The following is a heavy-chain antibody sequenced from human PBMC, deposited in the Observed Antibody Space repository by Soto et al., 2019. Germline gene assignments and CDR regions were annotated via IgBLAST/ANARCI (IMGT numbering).Heavy chain of an antibody. CDR1: GFIADDYA. Sequence: EVQLVESGGGLVQPGRSLRLSCVASGFIADDYAMHWVRQAPGKGLEWVSGISSNSATINYADSVKGRFTISRDNAKNSLFLQMKSLRPEDTAFYYCVKDMKWGGMTTIHYFDSWGQGTLVTVSS. J-gene: IGHJ4*02. CDR2: ISSNSATI. V-gene: IGHV3-9*02. CDR3: VKDMKWGGMTTIHYFDS. D-gene: IGHD4-17*01.